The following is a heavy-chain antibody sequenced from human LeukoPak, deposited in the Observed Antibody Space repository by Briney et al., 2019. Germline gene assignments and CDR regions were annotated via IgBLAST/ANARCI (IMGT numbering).Heavy chain of an antibody. CDR2: ISGSGGST. J-gene: IGHJ4*01. D-gene: IGHD3-22*01. CDR1: GFTFSRYA. Sequence: GGSLRLSCAASGFTFSRYAMSWVRQAPGKGLEWVSAISGSGGSTYYADSVKGRFTISRDNSKNTLYLQMNSLRAEDTAVYYCAKDMAKDSSAYYYSDASEGPDYWGHGTLVTVSS. CDR3: AKDMAKDSSAYYYSDASEGPDY. V-gene: IGHV3-23*01.